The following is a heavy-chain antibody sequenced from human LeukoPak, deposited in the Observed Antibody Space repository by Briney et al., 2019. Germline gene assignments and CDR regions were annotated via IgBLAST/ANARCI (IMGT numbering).Heavy chain of an antibody. V-gene: IGHV3-20*04. J-gene: IGHJ4*02. Sequence: PGGSLRLSCAASAFTFDDYGMSWVRQAPGKGLEWVSGVNWNGGSTGYADSVKGRFTISRDNAKNSLYLQMNSLRAEDTALYYCARAAGDCSGASCYRPFDYWRQGTLVTVSS. CDR2: VNWNGGST. CDR3: ARAAGDCSGASCYRPFDY. D-gene: IGHD2-15*01. CDR1: AFTFDDYG.